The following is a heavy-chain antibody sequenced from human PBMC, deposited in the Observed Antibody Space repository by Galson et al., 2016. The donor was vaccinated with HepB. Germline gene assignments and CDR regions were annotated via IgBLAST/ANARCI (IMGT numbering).Heavy chain of an antibody. CDR2: ISYDGSNK. Sequence: SLRLSCAASGFTFRSYAMHWVRQAPGKGLEWVAVISYDGSNKYYADSVEGQFTISRDNSKNTLYLQMNSLRAEDTAVYYCARTYGSGSYRRDAFDIWGQGTMVTVSS. J-gene: IGHJ3*02. CDR1: GFTFRSYA. CDR3: ARTYGSGSYRRDAFDI. D-gene: IGHD3-10*01. V-gene: IGHV3-30-3*01.